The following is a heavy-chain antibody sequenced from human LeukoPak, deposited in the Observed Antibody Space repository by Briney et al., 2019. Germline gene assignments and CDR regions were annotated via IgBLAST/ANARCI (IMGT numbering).Heavy chain of an antibody. J-gene: IGHJ5*02. Sequence: SETLSLTCTVSGGSISSYYWSWIRQPPGKGLEWIGYIYYTGTTNYNPSLKSRVTISVDTSKNQFSLKLSSVTAADTAVYYCARGGTSGTHLDWFDPWGQGTLVTVSS. D-gene: IGHD1-1*01. V-gene: IGHV4-59*01. CDR2: IYYTGTT. CDR1: GGSISSYY. CDR3: ARGGTSGTHLDWFDP.